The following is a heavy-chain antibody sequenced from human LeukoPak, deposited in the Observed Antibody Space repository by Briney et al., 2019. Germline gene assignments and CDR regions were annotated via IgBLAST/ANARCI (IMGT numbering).Heavy chain of an antibody. V-gene: IGHV3-48*02. CDR2: ISSSASLI. CDR3: ARGSDFWSTRLDF. Sequence: GSLRLSCAASGFTFSTYSMNWVRLAPGKGLEWISYISSSASLIFYEDSVKGRFTISRDNAKNSLYLQMNSLRDEDTAVYFCARGSDFWSTRLDFWGQGTLVTVSS. D-gene: IGHD3-3*01. CDR1: GFTFSTYS. J-gene: IGHJ4*02.